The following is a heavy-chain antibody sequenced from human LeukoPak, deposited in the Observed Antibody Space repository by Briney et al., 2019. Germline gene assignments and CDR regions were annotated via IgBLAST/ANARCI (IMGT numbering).Heavy chain of an antibody. Sequence: SETLSLTCTVSGGSISSYYWSWIRQPPGKGLEWIGYISYSGSTNFNPSLKSRVTISVDTSKNQFSLKLSSVTAADTAVYYCAREGPAGTNLNWCDPWGEGTLVTVSS. D-gene: IGHD1-1*01. J-gene: IGHJ5*02. CDR1: GGSISSYY. CDR3: AREGPAGTNLNWCDP. V-gene: IGHV4-59*01. CDR2: ISYSGST.